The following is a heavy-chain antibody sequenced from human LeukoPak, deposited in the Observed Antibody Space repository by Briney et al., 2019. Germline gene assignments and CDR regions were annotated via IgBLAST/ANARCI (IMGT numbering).Heavy chain of an antibody. CDR1: GFTFSSYA. J-gene: IGHJ4*02. D-gene: IGHD6-19*01. Sequence: GGSLRLSCAASGFTFSSYAMSWVRQAPGKGLEWVSAISGSGGSTYYADSVRGRFTISRDNSKNTLYLQMNSLRAEDTAVYYCARVGYSSGWYYTLDYWGQGTLVTVSS. V-gene: IGHV3-23*01. CDR2: ISGSGGST. CDR3: ARVGYSSGWYYTLDY.